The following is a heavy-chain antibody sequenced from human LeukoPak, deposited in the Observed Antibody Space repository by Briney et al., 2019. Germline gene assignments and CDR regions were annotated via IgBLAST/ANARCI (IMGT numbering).Heavy chain of an antibody. J-gene: IGHJ3*02. CDR1: GGSISSYY. Sequence: SETLSLTCTVSGGSISSYYWSWIRQPPGKGLEWIGHIYYSGNTIYNPSLKSRVTISVDTSKNQFSLKLTSVTTADTAVYYCAGEDYFDSSGYASWRFDIWGQGTMVTVSS. CDR3: AGEDYFDSSGYASWRFDI. V-gene: IGHV4-59*01. D-gene: IGHD3-22*01. CDR2: IYYSGNT.